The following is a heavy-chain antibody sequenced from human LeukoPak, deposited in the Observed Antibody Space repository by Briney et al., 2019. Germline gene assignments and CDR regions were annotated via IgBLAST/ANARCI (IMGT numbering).Heavy chain of an antibody. CDR3: ARDSSSGYDD. Sequence: SETLSLTCTVSGGSVSSGSYFWSWIRQPPGKRLEWIGYIYYSGSTNYNPSLKSRVTISVDTSKNQFSLKLSSVTAADTAVCYCARDSSSGYDDWGQGTLVTVSS. D-gene: IGHD5-12*01. CDR1: GGSVSSGSYF. CDR2: IYYSGST. J-gene: IGHJ4*02. V-gene: IGHV4-61*01.